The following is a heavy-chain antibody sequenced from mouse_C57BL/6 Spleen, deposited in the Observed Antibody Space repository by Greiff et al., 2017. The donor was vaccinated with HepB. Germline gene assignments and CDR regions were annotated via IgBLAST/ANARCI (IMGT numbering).Heavy chain of an antibody. V-gene: IGHV1-50*01. CDR2: IDPSDSYT. D-gene: IGHD2-5*01. CDR3: ARTVYSNSYYFDY. J-gene: IGHJ2*01. Sequence: VQLQQPGAELVKPGASVKLSCKASGYTFTSYWMQWVKQRPGQGLEWIGEIDPSDSYTNYNQKFKGKSTLTVDTSSSTAYMQLSSLTSEDSAVYYCARTVYSNSYYFDYWGQGTTLTVSS. CDR1: GYTFTSYW.